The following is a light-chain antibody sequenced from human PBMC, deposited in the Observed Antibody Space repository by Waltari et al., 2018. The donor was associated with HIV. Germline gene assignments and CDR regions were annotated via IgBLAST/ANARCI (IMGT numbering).Light chain of an antibody. CDR3: LQHNSYPLIT. Sequence: DIQMTQSPSSLSASVGGRVTVTCRTSQGVRNELGWFQQKPGQAPQRLIYAASHLQSGVPSRFSGSGSETYFTLTITDLQPEESATYFCLQHNSYPLITFGQGTRLEI. V-gene: IGKV1-17*02. CDR1: QGVRNE. CDR2: AAS. J-gene: IGKJ5*01.